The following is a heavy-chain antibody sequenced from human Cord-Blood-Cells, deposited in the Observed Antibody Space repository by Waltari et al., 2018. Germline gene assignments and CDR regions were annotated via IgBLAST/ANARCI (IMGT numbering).Heavy chain of an antibody. CDR3: ARASKVVAPAATSGAFDI. J-gene: IGHJ3*02. V-gene: IGHV1-69*09. CDR2: IIPILGIA. Sequence: QVQLVQSGAEVTKPGSSVKVSCKAPGGTFSSYAISWVRPAPGQGLEWMGRIIPILGIANYAQNFQGRVTITADKSTSTAYMELSSLRSEDTAVYYCARASKVVAPAATSGAFDIWGQGTMVTVSS. CDR1: GGTFSSYA. D-gene: IGHD2-2*01.